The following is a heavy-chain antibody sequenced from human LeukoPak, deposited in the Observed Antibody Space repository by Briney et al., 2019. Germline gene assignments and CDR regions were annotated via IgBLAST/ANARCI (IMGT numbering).Heavy chain of an antibody. CDR3: ARTGRSDYGDYSYFDY. D-gene: IGHD4-17*01. Sequence: GGSLRLSCAASGFTFSNYYIHWVRRAPGKGLVWVSRINSDGSSTSYADSVKGRFTISRDNAKNTLYLQMNSLRAEDTAVYYCARTGRSDYGDYSYFDYWGQGTLVTVSS. CDR1: GFTFSNYY. CDR2: INSDGSST. V-gene: IGHV3-74*01. J-gene: IGHJ4*02.